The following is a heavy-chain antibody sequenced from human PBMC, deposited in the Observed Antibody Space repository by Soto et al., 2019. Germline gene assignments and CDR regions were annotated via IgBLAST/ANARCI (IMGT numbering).Heavy chain of an antibody. J-gene: IGHJ4*02. CDR2: INHSGST. Sequence: SETLSLTCAVYGGSFSGYYWIWIRQPPGKGLEWIGEINHSGSTNYNPSLKSRVTISVDTSKNQFSLKLSSVTAADTAVYYCAKSGSGWGIYYFDYWGQGTLVTVSS. V-gene: IGHV4-34*01. CDR1: GGSFSGYY. CDR3: AKSGSGWGIYYFDY. D-gene: IGHD6-19*01.